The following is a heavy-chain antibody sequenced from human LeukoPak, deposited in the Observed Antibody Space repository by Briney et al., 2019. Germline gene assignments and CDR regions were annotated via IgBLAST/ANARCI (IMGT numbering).Heavy chain of an antibody. V-gene: IGHV4-59*08. D-gene: IGHD5-24*01. CDR1: GGSIISYY. J-gene: IGHJ6*02. CDR2: IYYSGTT. Sequence: SETLSLTCTVSGGSIISYYWSWIRQPPGKGLEWIGYIYYSGTTNYNPSLKSRVTISVDTSENQFSLKLSSVTAAGTAVYYCARHRAVYYYYGLDVWGQGTTVTVSS. CDR3: ARHRAVYYYYGLDV.